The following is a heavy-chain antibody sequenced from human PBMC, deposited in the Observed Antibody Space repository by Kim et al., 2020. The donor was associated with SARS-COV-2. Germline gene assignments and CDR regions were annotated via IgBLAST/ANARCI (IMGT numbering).Heavy chain of an antibody. CDR1: GYSFTSYW. CDR2: IYPGDSDT. J-gene: IGHJ2*01. V-gene: IGHV5-51*01. D-gene: IGHD3-9*01. Sequence: GESLKISCKGSGYSFTSYWIGWVRQMRGKGLEWMGIIYPGDSDTRYSLSFQGQVTISADKSISTAYLQWSSLKASDTAMYYCARLGEGLYFDWLLDWYFDLCGRGTLVTVTS. CDR3: ARLGEGLYFDWLLDWYFDL.